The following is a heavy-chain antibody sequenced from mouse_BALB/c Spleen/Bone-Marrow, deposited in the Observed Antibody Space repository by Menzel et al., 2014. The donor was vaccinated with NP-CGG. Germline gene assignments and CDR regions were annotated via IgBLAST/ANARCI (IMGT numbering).Heavy chain of an antibody. J-gene: IGHJ4*01. Sequence: EVQVVESGGGLVKPGGSLKLSCAASGFTFSSYTMSWVRQTPEKRLEWVAAISSGGSYTYYPDSVKGRFTISRDNAKNTLCLQMSSLKSEDTAMYYCTRDGKGNYDYAMDYWGQGTSVTVSS. V-gene: IGHV5-6-4*01. CDR1: GFTFSSYT. D-gene: IGHD2-1*01. CDR3: TRDGKGNYDYAMDY. CDR2: ISSGGSYT.